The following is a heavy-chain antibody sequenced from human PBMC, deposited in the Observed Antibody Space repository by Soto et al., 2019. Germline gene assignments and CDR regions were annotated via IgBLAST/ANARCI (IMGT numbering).Heavy chain of an antibody. CDR3: ASYYDILTPYYYYGMDV. D-gene: IGHD3-9*01. CDR2: ISGSGGST. J-gene: IGHJ6*02. V-gene: IGHV3-23*01. Sequence: GGSLRLSCAASGFTFSSYAMSWVRQAPGKGLEWVSAISGSGGSTYYADSVKGRFTISRDNSKNTLYLQMNSLRAEDTAVYYCASYYDILTPYYYYGMDVWGQGTTVTVSS. CDR1: GFTFSSYA.